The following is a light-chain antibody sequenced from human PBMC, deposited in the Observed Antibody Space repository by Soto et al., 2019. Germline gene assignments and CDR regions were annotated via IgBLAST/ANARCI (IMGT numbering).Light chain of an antibody. CDR3: QQRSNWPPT. CDR1: QSVSLS. J-gene: IGKJ1*01. V-gene: IGKV3-11*01. CDR2: DAS. Sequence: EIVLTQSPATLSLSPGGRATLSCRASQSVSLSLAWYQQKPGQAPRLLIYDASKRASGFPARFSGSGSGTDFTLTISSLEPEDFAVYYCQQRSNWPPTCGPGTKVDIK.